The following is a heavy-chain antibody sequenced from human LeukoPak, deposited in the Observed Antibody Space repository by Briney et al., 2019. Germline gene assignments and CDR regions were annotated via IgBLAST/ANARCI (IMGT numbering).Heavy chain of an antibody. CDR3: ARGFPHSSSPTPPFDP. J-gene: IGHJ5*02. CDR1: GFTVSSNY. Sequence: GGSLRLSCAASGFTVSSNYMSWVRQAPGKGLEWVSVIYSGGSTYYADSVKGRFTISRDNSKNTLYLQMNSLRAEDTAVYYCARGFPHSSSPTPPFDPWGQGTLVTVSS. V-gene: IGHV3-53*01. D-gene: IGHD6-13*01. CDR2: IYSGGST.